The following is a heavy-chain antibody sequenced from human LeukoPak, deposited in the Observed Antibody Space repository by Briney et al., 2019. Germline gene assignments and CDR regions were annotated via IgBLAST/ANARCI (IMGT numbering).Heavy chain of an antibody. CDR2: ISGSGGST. CDR1: GFTFSSYG. Sequence: GGSLRLSCAASGFTFSSYGMSWVRQAPGKGLEWVSAISGSGGSTYYADSVKGRFTISRDNSKNTRYLQMNSLRAEDTAVYYCARIKGRYSSGWFSDFDYWGQGTLVTVSS. CDR3: ARIKGRYSSGWFSDFDY. D-gene: IGHD6-19*01. V-gene: IGHV3-23*01. J-gene: IGHJ4*02.